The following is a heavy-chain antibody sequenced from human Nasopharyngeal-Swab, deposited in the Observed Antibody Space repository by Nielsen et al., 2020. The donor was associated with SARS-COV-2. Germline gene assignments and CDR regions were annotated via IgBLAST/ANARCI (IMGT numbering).Heavy chain of an antibody. Sequence: GESLKIYCLASGFTVRLTYMSWVRQPPGKGLECVSNLDSNGRAYCAVSVKGRFTISRHNSNNTLDLQMNSLRADDPAVYCCVRDLAWGCDHWGQGSLITVSS. V-gene: IGHV3-53*01. D-gene: IGHD3-16*01. CDR2: LDSNGRA. CDR3: VRDLAWGCDH. J-gene: IGHJ4*02. CDR1: GFTVRLTY.